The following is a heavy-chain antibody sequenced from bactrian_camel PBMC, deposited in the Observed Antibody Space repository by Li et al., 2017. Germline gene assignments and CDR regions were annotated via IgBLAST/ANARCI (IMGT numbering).Heavy chain of an antibody. CDR2: IDSDGST. CDR1: GLTFDDYA. J-gene: IGHJ4*01. Sequence: HVQLVESGGGLVQAGGPLRLSCTVSGLTFDDYAMGWFRQAPGKERVGVASIDSDGSTNYADSVKGRFTISRDNAKNAVYLQLNNLKTEDMAMYYCVRNGGSWDEFNYWGQGTQVTVS. CDR3: VRNGGSWDEFNY. D-gene: IGHD6*01. V-gene: IGHV3S63*01.